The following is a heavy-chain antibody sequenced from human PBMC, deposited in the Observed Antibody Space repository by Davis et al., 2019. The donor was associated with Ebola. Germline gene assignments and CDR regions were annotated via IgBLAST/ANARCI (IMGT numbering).Heavy chain of an antibody. J-gene: IGHJ3*02. CDR1: GDSMKTYL. CDR3: ARNSDYGGNDVFDI. Sequence: SETLSLTCTVPGDSMKTYLWSWIRQPPGKGLEWIGYIFYSGSTTYNPSLKSRATMSIDTSKKQFSLKVNSVTPADTAVYYCARNSDYGGNDVFDIWGQGTMVTVSS. CDR2: IFYSGST. V-gene: IGHV4-59*01. D-gene: IGHD4-23*01.